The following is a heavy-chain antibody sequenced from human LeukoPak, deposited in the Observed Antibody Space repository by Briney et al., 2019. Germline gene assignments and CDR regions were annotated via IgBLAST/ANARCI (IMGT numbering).Heavy chain of an antibody. J-gene: IGHJ4*02. V-gene: IGHV3-7*02. CDR2: IKQDGSVK. CDR1: GFTFSSYW. D-gene: IGHD2-21*02. CDR3: ARGFVLGAAKNYFDY. Sequence: PGGSLRLSCAASGFTFSSYWMTWVRQAPGKGLQWVANIKQDGSVKYYVDSVKGRFTISRDNSKNTLSLQMNSLRAEDTALYYCARGFVLGAAKNYFDYWGQGALVTVSS.